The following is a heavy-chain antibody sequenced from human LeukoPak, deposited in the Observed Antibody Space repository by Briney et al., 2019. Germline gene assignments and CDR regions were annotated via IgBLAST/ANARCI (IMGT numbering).Heavy chain of an antibody. CDR3: ARRYCSGGSCYHAYYFDY. Sequence: SETLSLTCTVSGGSISSYYWSWIRQPPGKGLEWIGYIYYSGSTNYNPSLKSRVTISVDTSKNQFSLKLSSVTAADTAVYYCARRYCSGGSCYHAYYFDYWGQGTLVTVSS. V-gene: IGHV4-59*08. D-gene: IGHD2-15*01. CDR1: GGSISSYY. CDR2: IYYSGST. J-gene: IGHJ4*02.